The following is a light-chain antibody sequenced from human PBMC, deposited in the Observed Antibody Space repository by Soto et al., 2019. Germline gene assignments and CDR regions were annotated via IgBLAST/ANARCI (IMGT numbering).Light chain of an antibody. CDR1: QSVLYSSNNKNY. CDR2: WAS. J-gene: IGKJ3*01. Sequence: DIVMTQSPDSQAVSLGERVTINCKSSQSVLYSSNNKNYLAWYQQKPGQPPKLLIYWASTRESGVPDRFRGSGSGTDFTLTISSLQAEDVAVYYCQQYYSTPFTFGPGTKVDIK. CDR3: QQYYSTPFT. V-gene: IGKV4-1*01.